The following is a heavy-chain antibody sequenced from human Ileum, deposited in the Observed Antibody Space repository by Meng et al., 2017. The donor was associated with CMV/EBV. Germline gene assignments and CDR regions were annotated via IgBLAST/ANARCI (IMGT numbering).Heavy chain of an antibody. CDR1: GFTFSTYS. CDR2: ISGDSNYI. J-gene: IGHJ4*02. CDR3: ARGGVTVGRYDY. D-gene: IGHD3-16*01. Sequence: CAASGFTFSTYSMNWVRQAPGKGLEWVSSISGDSNYIYYADSVKGRSTISRDNAKNSLYLQMNSLRPEDTALYYCARGGVTVGRYDYWGQGILVTVSS. V-gene: IGHV3-21*06.